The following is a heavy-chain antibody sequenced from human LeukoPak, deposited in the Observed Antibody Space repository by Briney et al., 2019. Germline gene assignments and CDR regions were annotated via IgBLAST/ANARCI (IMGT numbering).Heavy chain of an antibody. CDR3: AKEVWSSGWDHFDY. CDR1: GFTFRNYG. J-gene: IGHJ4*02. Sequence: GGSLRLSCIVSGFTFRNYGMSWVRQAPGKGLEWVSGIGGSGDNTYYADSVKGRFPVSRDNSKNTLYLQMYSLRADDTAVYYCAKEVWSSGWDHFDYWDQGTLVTVSS. CDR2: IGGSGDNT. V-gene: IGHV3-23*01. D-gene: IGHD6-19*01.